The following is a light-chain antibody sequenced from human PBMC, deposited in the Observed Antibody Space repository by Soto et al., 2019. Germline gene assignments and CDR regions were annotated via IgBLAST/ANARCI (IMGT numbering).Light chain of an antibody. V-gene: IGKV1-5*03. CDR3: QQYTDNWP. Sequence: DIQMTQSPSTLSASVGDRVTITCRASQSISSWLAWYQQKPGTAPKLLIYKASTLQSGVPSRFSGSGSGTEFTLTISSLQPDDSATYYCQQYTDNWPFGQGTKVDIK. CDR1: QSISSW. CDR2: KAS. J-gene: IGKJ1*01.